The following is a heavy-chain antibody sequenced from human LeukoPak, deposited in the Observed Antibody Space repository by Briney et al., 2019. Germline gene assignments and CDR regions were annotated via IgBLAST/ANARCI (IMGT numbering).Heavy chain of an antibody. J-gene: IGHJ6*02. CDR2: INPSGGST. Sequence: GASVKVSCKASGYTFTSYYMHWVRQAPGQGLEWMGIINPSGGSTSYAQKFQGRVTMTRDTSTSTVYMELSSLRSEDTAVYYCARDPLEVITSQSTNLYGMDVWGQGTTATVSS. D-gene: IGHD3-22*01. CDR1: GYTFTSYY. CDR3: ARDPLEVITSQSTNLYGMDV. V-gene: IGHV1-46*01.